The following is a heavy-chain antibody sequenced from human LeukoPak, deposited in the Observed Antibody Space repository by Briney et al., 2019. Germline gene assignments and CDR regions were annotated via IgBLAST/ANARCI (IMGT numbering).Heavy chain of an antibody. V-gene: IGHV4-30-4*01. Sequence: SQTLSLTFTVSGGSISSGDYDWSWIRQPPGKGLEWIGYIYYSGSTNYNPSLKSRVTISVDTSKNQFSLKLSSVTAADTAVYYCARPYGDYDAFDIWGQGTMVTVSS. J-gene: IGHJ3*02. D-gene: IGHD4-17*01. CDR3: ARPYGDYDAFDI. CDR1: GGSISSGDYD. CDR2: IYYSGST.